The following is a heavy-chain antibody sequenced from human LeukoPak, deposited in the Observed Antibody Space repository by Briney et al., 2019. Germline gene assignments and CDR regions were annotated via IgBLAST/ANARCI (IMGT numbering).Heavy chain of an antibody. CDR1: GIPFSHAW. J-gene: IGHJ3*02. D-gene: IGHD3-9*01. CDR3: ARGTTYYGILTGYVGAFDI. Sequence: GGSLRLSCVASGIPFSHAWMSWVRQAPGQGLEWVSSVTSSGGTIYYADSVKGRFTLSRDNAKNSLYLQMNSLRAEDAAVYYCARGTTYYGILTGYVGAFDIWGQGTMVTVSS. CDR2: VTSSGGTI. V-gene: IGHV3-11*04.